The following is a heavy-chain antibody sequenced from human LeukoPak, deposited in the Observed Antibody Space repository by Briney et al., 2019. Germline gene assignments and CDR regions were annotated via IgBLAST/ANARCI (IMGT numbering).Heavy chain of an antibody. Sequence: GGALRLSCAASGFTFSSYGMQWVRQAPGKGLEWVAVISYDGGNKYYADSVKGRFTISRDNSKNTLYLQMNSLRAEDTAVYYCAKDCSSTSCNPTPTDWGQGTLVTVSS. CDR3: AKDCSSTSCNPTPTD. J-gene: IGHJ4*02. D-gene: IGHD2-2*01. V-gene: IGHV3-30*18. CDR2: ISYDGGNK. CDR1: GFTFSSYG.